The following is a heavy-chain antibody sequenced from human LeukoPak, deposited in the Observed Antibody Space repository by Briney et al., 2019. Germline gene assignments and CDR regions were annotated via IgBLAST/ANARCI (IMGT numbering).Heavy chain of an antibody. D-gene: IGHD3-3*01. CDR1: GGSISSGYYY. CDR3: ARDQEWLARFDAFDI. J-gene: IGHJ3*02. Sequence: SETLSLTCTVSGGSISSGYYYWSWIRQPPGKGLEWIGYIYYSGSTYYNPSLKSRVTISVDTSKNQFSLKLSSVTAADTAVYYCARDQEWLARFDAFDIWGQGTMVTVSS. V-gene: IGHV4-30-4*08. CDR2: IYYSGST.